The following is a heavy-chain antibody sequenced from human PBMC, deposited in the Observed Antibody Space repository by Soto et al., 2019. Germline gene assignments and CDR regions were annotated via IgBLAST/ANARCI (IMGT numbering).Heavy chain of an antibody. CDR1: GGTFSSYA. Sequence: GASVKVSCKASGGTFSSYAISWVRQAPGQGLEWMGGIIPIFGTANYAQKFQGRVTITADESTSTAYMELSSLRSEDTAVYYCARLTPNYSSSWYSGFGAFDIWGQGTMVTVSS. V-gene: IGHV1-69*13. D-gene: IGHD6-13*01. CDR3: ARLTPNYSSSWYSGFGAFDI. J-gene: IGHJ3*02. CDR2: IIPIFGTA.